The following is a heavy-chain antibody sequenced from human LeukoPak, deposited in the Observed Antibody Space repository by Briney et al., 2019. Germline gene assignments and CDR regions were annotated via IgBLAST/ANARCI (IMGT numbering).Heavy chain of an antibody. CDR3: ARDPRGVYSSSDIK. Sequence: GGSLRLSCAASGFTFSSYAMSWVRQAPGKGLEWVSSISSSTSYIYYADSVKGRFTISRDNAKNSLYLQMNSLRAEDTAVYYCARDPRGVYSSSDIKWGQGTLVTVSS. J-gene: IGHJ4*02. CDR2: ISSSTSYI. CDR1: GFTFSSYA. V-gene: IGHV3-21*01. D-gene: IGHD6-13*01.